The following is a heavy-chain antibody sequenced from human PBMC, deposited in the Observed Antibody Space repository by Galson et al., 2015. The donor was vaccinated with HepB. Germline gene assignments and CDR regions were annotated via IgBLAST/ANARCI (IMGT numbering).Heavy chain of an antibody. CDR3: ARDPIRQGYTYGNFDY. CDR1: GFTFSSYA. Sequence: SLRLSCAASGFTFSSYAMHWVRQAPGKGLEWVAVISYDGSVTHYIDPVKGRFTISRDNAKNSLFLQMNNLRAEDTALYYCARDPIRQGYTYGNFDYWGQGTLVTVSS. D-gene: IGHD5-18*01. CDR2: ISYDGSVT. V-gene: IGHV3-30*04. J-gene: IGHJ4*02.